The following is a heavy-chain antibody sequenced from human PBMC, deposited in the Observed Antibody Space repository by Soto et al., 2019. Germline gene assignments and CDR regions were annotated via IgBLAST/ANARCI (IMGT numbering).Heavy chain of an antibody. Sequence: QVHLVQSGVEVKKPGASVKVSCKASGYSFTTFGLSWVRQAPGQGLEWMGWISTYNGNTEYAQKFLGRVTLTTETSTTTAYMELRGLKSDDTGVYYCVRDGGYHGSGFDYWGQGTLVTVSS. V-gene: IGHV1-18*04. CDR3: VRDGGYHGSGFDY. D-gene: IGHD3-10*01. CDR1: GYSFTTFG. CDR2: ISTYNGNT. J-gene: IGHJ4*02.